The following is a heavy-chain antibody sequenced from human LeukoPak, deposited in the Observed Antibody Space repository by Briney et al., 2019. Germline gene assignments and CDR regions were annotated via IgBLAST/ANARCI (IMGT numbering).Heavy chain of an antibody. J-gene: IGHJ4*02. D-gene: IGHD3-10*01. CDR3: AREISLLWFGESNAGFDY. CDR1: GFTFSSYS. CDR2: ISSSSSYI. V-gene: IGHV3-21*01. Sequence: GGSLRLSCAASGFTFSSYSMNWVRQAPGKGLEWVSSISSSSSYIYYADSVKGRFTISRDNAKNSLYLQMNSLRAEDTAVYYCAREISLLWFGESNAGFDYWGQGTLVTVSS.